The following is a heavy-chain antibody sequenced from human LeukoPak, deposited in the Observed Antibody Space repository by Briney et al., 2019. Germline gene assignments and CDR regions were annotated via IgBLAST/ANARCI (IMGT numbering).Heavy chain of an antibody. V-gene: IGHV3-48*03. CDR1: GFTFSSYE. Sequence: PGGSLRLSCAASGFTFSSYEMNWVRQAPGKGLEWVSYISSSGSTIYYADSVKGRFTISRDNAKNSLYLQMNSLRAEDTAVYYCARGQELYDYVWGSYRPYFDYWGQGTLVTASS. J-gene: IGHJ4*02. CDR3: ARGQELYDYVWGSYRPYFDY. D-gene: IGHD3-16*02. CDR2: ISSSGSTI.